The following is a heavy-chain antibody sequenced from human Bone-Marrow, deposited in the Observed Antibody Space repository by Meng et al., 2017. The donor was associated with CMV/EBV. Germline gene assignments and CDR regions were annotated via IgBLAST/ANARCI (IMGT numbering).Heavy chain of an antibody. V-gene: IGHV3-48*04. Sequence: GESLKISCAASGFTFSSYSMNWVRQAPGKGLEWVSYISSSSSTIYYADSVKGRFTISRDNAKNSLYLQMNSLRAEDTAVYYCARGPRGQPTPGDYWGQGTRVTGSS. CDR3: ARGPRGQPTPGDY. J-gene: IGHJ4*02. D-gene: IGHD3-10*01. CDR1: GFTFSSYS. CDR2: ISSSSSTI.